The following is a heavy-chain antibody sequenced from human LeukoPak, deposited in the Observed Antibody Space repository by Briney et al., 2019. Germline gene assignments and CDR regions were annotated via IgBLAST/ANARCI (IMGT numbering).Heavy chain of an antibody. CDR1: GFTFSSYS. J-gene: IGHJ4*02. Sequence: KSGGSLRLSCAASGFTFSSYSMNWVRQAPGKGLEWVSSISSSSSYIYYADLVKGRFTISRDNAKNSLYLQMNSLRAEDTAVYYCAKTSGRVYYFDYWGQGTLVTVS. CDR2: ISSSSSYI. D-gene: IGHD2-15*01. CDR3: AKTSGRVYYFDY. V-gene: IGHV3-21*04.